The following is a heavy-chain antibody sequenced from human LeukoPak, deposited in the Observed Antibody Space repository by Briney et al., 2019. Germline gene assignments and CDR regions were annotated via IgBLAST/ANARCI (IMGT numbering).Heavy chain of an antibody. V-gene: IGHV3-23*01. CDR1: GFTFSSYA. Sequence: GGSLRLSCAASGFTFSSYAMNWVRQAPGKGLEWVSAICSNDNNTYYANSVKGRFTISRDNSKNTLSLQLNSLRAEDTAVYYCAIGTSSSCYSAPNYWGQGTLVTVSS. D-gene: IGHD2-15*01. CDR3: AIGTSSSCYSAPNY. J-gene: IGHJ4*02. CDR2: ICSNDNNT.